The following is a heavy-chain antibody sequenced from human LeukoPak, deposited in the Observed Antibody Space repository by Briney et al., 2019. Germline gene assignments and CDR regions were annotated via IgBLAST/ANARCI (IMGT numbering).Heavy chain of an antibody. CDR3: ARDTRLYCGGSGYAWFDP. CDR2: IYTSGST. D-gene: IGHD2-15*01. J-gene: IGHJ5*02. CDR1: GGSITSYS. V-gene: IGHV4-4*07. Sequence: SETLSLTCTVSGGSITSYSWSWIRQPAGKGLEWIGRIYTSGSTNYNPYLKSRGTITLDPSTNQFSLKLTSVAAADTAVYYCARDTRLYCGGSGYAWFDPWGVGTLVTVSS.